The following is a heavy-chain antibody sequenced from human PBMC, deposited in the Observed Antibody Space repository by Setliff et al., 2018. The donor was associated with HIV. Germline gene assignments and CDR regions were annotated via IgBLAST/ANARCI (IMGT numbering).Heavy chain of an antibody. Sequence: RASVKVSCKASGGTFNNLAISWVRQAPGQGLEWMGGLISMFKIPQIAQKFQGRVTITADESTSTAYMGLSSLTSEDTAVYYCARGGWSGGGPLHYSYYYLDVWGQGTAVTVSS. V-gene: IGHV1-69*13. CDR3: ARGGWSGGGPLHYSYYYLDV. CDR1: GGTFNNLA. CDR2: LISMFKIP. D-gene: IGHD2-15*01. J-gene: IGHJ6*02.